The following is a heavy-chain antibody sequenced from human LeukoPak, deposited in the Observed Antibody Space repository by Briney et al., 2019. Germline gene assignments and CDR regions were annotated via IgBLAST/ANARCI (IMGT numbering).Heavy chain of an antibody. Sequence: ASAKVSCKASGYTFTGYYMHWVRQAPGQGLEWMGWINPNSGGTNYAQKFQGRVTMTRDTSISTAYMELSRLRSDDTAVYYCARSLVWGDAFDIWGQGTMVTVSS. D-gene: IGHD3-16*01. V-gene: IGHV1-2*02. CDR3: ARSLVWGDAFDI. J-gene: IGHJ3*02. CDR2: INPNSGGT. CDR1: GYTFTGYY.